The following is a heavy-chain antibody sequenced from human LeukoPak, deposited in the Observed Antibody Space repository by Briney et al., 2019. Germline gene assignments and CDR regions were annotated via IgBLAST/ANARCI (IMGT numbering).Heavy chain of an antibody. Sequence: PSETLSLTCTVSGGSISSSSYYWGWIRQPPGKGLEWIGSIYYSGSTYYNPSLKSRVTISVDTSKNQFSLKLSSVTAADTAVYYCARVRFGVVIPNYGMDVWGQGTTVTVSS. V-gene: IGHV4-39*07. J-gene: IGHJ6*02. D-gene: IGHD3-3*01. CDR2: IYYSGST. CDR3: ARVRFGVVIPNYGMDV. CDR1: GGSISSSSYY.